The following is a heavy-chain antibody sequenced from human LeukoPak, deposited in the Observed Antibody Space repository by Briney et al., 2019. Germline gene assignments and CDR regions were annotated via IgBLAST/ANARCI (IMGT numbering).Heavy chain of an antibody. J-gene: IGHJ4*02. CDR2: ISGSGGST. CDR3: TKTYYDFWSGYSDG. Sequence: ETLSLTCAVYGGSFSGYYWRWVRQAPGKGLEWVSAISGSGGSTYYADSEKGRFTISRDNSKNTLYLQMNSLRAEDTAIYYCTKTYYDFWSGYSDGWGQGTLVTASS. CDR1: GGSFSGYY. D-gene: IGHD3-3*01. V-gene: IGHV3-23*01.